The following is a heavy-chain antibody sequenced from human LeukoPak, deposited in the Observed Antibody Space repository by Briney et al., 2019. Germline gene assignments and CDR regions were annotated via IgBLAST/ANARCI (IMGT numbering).Heavy chain of an antibody. CDR3: ARHLAWRTLLHDAFDI. CDR1: GFPFDDYG. CDR2: INWNGGST. D-gene: IGHD2-15*01. J-gene: IGHJ3*02. V-gene: IGHV3-20*04. Sequence: GGSLRLSCAASGFPFDDYGMSWVRQVPGKGLEWVSAINWNGGSTGYADSVKGRFTISRDNAKKSLYVQMDSLRAEDTALYYCARHLAWRTLLHDAFDIWGQGTMVTVSS.